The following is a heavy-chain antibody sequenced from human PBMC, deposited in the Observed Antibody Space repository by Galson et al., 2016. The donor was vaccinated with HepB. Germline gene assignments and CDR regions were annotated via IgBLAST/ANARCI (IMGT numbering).Heavy chain of an antibody. V-gene: IGHV3-21*01. J-gene: IGHJ4*02. CDR3: ARSGSDYDYMWGSGYFDY. CDR1: GFTFSSYS. Sequence: SLRLSCAASGFTFSSYSMNWVRQAPGKGLEWVSSISSSSSYIYYADSVKGRFTISRDNAKNSLYLQMNSLRAEDTAVYYCARSGSDYDYMWGSGYFDYWGQGTLVTVSS. D-gene: IGHD5-12*01. CDR2: ISSSSSYI.